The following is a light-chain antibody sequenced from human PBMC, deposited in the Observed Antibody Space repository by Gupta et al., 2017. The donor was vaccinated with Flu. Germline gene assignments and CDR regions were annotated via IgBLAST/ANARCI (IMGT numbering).Light chain of an antibody. CDR1: QSVSSSY. CDR2: GAS. Sequence: EIVLTQSPGTLSLSPGERATLSCRASQSVSSSYLAWYQQKPGQAPRLLIYGASSRATGIPDTFSGSGSGTDFTLTISRLEPEDFAVYYCQQYASSPFTFGPGTKVDIK. J-gene: IGKJ3*01. V-gene: IGKV3-20*01. CDR3: QQYASSPFT.